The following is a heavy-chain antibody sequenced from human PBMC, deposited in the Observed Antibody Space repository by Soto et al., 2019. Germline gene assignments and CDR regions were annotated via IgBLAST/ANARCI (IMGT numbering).Heavy chain of an antibody. CDR2: MNPNSGNT. D-gene: IGHD3-3*01. CDR1: GYTFTSYD. CDR3: ARGGVRITIFGVVINTRPGRARYGMDV. Sequence: GASVKVSCKASGYTFTSYDINWVLQATGQGLDWMGLMNPNSGNTGYAQKFQGRVTMTRNTSISTAYMELSSLRSEDTAVYYCARGGVRITIFGVVINTRPGRARYGMDVWGQGTTVTV. V-gene: IGHV1-8*01. J-gene: IGHJ6*02.